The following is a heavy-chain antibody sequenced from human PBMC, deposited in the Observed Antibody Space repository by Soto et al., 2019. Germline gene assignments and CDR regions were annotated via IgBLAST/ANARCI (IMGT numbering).Heavy chain of an antibody. CDR3: ARAGAKLGIDY. CDR2: IYHSGST. Sequence: SETLSLTCAVSGGSISSGGYSWSWIRQPPGKGLEWIGYIYHSGSTYYNPSLKSRVTISVDRSKNQFSLKLSSVTAADTAVYYCARAGAKLGIDYWGQGTLVTDSS. J-gene: IGHJ4*02. D-gene: IGHD7-27*01. CDR1: GGSISSGGYS. V-gene: IGHV4-30-2*01.